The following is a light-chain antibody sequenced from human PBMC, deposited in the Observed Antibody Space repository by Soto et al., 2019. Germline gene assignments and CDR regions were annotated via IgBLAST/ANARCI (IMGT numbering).Light chain of an antibody. CDR1: SSDVGAYNY. V-gene: IGLV2-14*01. CDR2: DVS. J-gene: IGLJ2*01. CDR3: SSYTSSSTLV. Sequence: QSALTQPASVSGSPGQSITISCTGTSSDVGAYNYVSWYQQHPGKAPKLMIFDVSNRPSGVSNRCSGSKSGDTASLTISGLQAKDEADYYCSSYTSSSTLVFGGGTKVTVL.